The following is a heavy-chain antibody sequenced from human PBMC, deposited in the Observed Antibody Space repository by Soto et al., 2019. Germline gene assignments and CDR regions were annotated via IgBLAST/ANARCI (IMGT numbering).Heavy chain of an antibody. V-gene: IGHV1-69*02. CDR1: GGTFSSYT. CDR3: ARVESRYCSGGSCYSPFDE. CDR2: IIPILGIA. J-gene: IGHJ4*02. Sequence: ASVKVSCKASGGTFSSYTISWVRQAPGQGLEWMGRIIPILGIANYAQKFQGRVTITADKSTSTAYMELSSLRSEDTAVYYCARVESRYCSGGSCYSPFDEWGQGTLVTVSS. D-gene: IGHD2-15*01.